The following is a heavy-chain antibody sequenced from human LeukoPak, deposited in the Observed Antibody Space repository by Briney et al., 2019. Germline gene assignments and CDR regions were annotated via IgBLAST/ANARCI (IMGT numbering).Heavy chain of an antibody. CDR3: AKSVFGVVVVPAAAE. J-gene: IGHJ4*02. D-gene: IGHD2-2*01. CDR2: ISGSGDST. CDR1: GFTFSTYN. Sequence: GGSLRLSCAASGFTFSTYNMNWVRQAPGKGLEWVSVISGSGDSTYYADSVKGRFTISRDNSKNTLYLQMNSLRAEDTAVYYCAKSVFGVVVVPAAAEWGQGTLVTVSS. V-gene: IGHV3-23*01.